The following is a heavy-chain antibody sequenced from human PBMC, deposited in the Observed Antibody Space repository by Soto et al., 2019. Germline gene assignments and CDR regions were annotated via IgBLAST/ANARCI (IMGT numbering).Heavy chain of an antibody. CDR1: GGSISSSSYY. D-gene: IGHD3-22*01. CDR2: IYYSGST. J-gene: IGHJ4*02. V-gene: IGHV4-39*01. Sequence: QLQLQESGPGLVKPSETLSLTCTVSGGSISSSSYYWGWIRQPPGKGLEWIGSIYYSGSTYYNPSLQRRATISVDTSKNQFSLKLSSVTAADTAVYYCARRDYYDSSGYYLPAYYFDYWGQGTLVTVSS. CDR3: ARRDYYDSSGYYLPAYYFDY.